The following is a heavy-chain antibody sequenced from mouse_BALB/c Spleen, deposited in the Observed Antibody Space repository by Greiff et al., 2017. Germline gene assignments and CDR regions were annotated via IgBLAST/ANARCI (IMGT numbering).Heavy chain of an antibody. Sequence: DVQLQESGPSLVKPSQTLSLTCSVTGDSITSGYWNWIRKFPGNKLEYMGYISYSGSTYYNPSLKSRISITRDTSKNQYYLQLNSVTTEDTATYYCARWGLRRRTGFAYWGQGTLVTVSA. CDR1: GDSITSGY. V-gene: IGHV3-8*02. D-gene: IGHD2-2*01. CDR3: ARWGLRRRTGFAY. J-gene: IGHJ3*01. CDR2: ISYSGST.